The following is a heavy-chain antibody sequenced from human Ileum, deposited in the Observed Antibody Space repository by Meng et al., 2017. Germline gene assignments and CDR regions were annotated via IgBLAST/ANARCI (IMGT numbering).Heavy chain of an antibody. D-gene: IGHD3-10*01. Sequence: SETLSLTCTVSGGSISGYYWSWIRQAPGKGLEWIGYIYYSGTTEYNPSLKSRLTISVDTSKNQFYLKLCSLTAADTAVYYCARVLHSGNSDYWGQGTLVTVSS. CDR3: ARVLHSGNSDY. CDR1: GGSISGYY. CDR2: IYYSGTT. J-gene: IGHJ4*02. V-gene: IGHV4-59*01.